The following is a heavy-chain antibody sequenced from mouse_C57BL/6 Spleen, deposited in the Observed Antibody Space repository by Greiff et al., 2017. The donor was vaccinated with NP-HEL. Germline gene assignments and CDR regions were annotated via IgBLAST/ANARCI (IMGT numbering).Heavy chain of an antibody. J-gene: IGHJ1*03. CDR3: ARRGYYGSSWYFDV. D-gene: IGHD1-1*01. Sequence: QVTLKVSGPGILQSSQTLSLTCSFSGFSLSTSGMGVSWIRQPSGKGLEWLAHIYWDDDKRFYPFLKRRLTISKDTSRNQVFLKITSVDTADTATYYCARRGYYGSSWYFDVWGTGTTVTVSS. CDR1: GFSLSTSGMG. CDR2: IYWDDDK. V-gene: IGHV8-12*01.